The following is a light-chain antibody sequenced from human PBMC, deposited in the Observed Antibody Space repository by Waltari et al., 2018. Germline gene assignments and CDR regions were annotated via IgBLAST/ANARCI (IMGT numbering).Light chain of an antibody. CDR2: GAS. J-gene: IGKJ4*01. V-gene: IGKV1-39*01. Sequence: DIQMTQSPSSLSASVGDRVTITCRASQSIRNYLNWYQQKPGNAPKLLIYGASSLQSGVPSRVSGSGSGTDFTLTISSLQPEDSATYYCQQSDSPPLTFGGGTRVEIK. CDR3: QQSDSPPLT. CDR1: QSIRNY.